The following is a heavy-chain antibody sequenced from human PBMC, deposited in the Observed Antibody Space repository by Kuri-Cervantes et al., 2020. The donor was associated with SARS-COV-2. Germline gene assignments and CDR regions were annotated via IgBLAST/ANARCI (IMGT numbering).Heavy chain of an antibody. Sequence: SETLSLTCTVSGGSISSSSYYWGWIRQPPGKGLEWIGEINHSGSTNYNPSLKSRVTISVDTSKNQFSLKLSSVTAADTAVYYCARQRGGRGLRLLEWTISYYFDYWGQGTLVTVSS. V-gene: IGHV4-39*01. D-gene: IGHD3-3*01. CDR3: ARQRGGRGLRLLEWTISYYFDY. CDR1: GGSISSSSYY. CDR2: INHSGST. J-gene: IGHJ4*02.